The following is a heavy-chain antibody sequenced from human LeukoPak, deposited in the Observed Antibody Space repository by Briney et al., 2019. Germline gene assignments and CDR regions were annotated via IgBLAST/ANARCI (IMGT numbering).Heavy chain of an antibody. CDR2: ISGSGGST. Sequence: GGTLRLSCAASGFTFSSYGMSWVRQAPGKGLEWVSGISGSGGSTYYTDSVKGRFIISRDNSKNTLYLQMNSLRAEDTAVYYCAKSHTSSYEENWGQGTLVTVSS. J-gene: IGHJ4*02. CDR3: AKSHTSSYEEN. D-gene: IGHD2-2*01. V-gene: IGHV3-23*01. CDR1: GFTFSSYG.